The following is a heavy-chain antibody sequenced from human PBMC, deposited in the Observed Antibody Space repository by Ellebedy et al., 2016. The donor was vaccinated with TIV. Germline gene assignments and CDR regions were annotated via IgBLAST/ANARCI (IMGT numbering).Heavy chain of an antibody. CDR1: GFTFSDYY. Sequence: GGSLRLSCAASGFTFSDYYMSWIRQAPGKGLEWVSYISSSGSTIYYADSVKGRFTISRDNAKNTLYLQMNSLRAEDTAVYYCASLGVATTVDYWGQGTLVTVSS. V-gene: IGHV3-11*04. J-gene: IGHJ4*02. D-gene: IGHD1-26*01. CDR3: ASLGVATTVDY. CDR2: ISSSGSTI.